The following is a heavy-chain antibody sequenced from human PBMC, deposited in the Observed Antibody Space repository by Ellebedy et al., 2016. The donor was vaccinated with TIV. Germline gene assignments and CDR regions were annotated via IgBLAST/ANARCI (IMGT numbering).Heavy chain of an antibody. V-gene: IGHV4-34*01. CDR1: GGSFSGYY. J-gene: IGHJ4*02. CDR3: ARLVAVAGSVDYFDY. D-gene: IGHD6-19*01. CDR2: MNHSGST. Sequence: SETLSLTCAVYGGSFSGYYWSWIRQPPGKGLEWIGEMNHSGSTNYNPSLKSRVTISVDTSKNQFSLRLSSVTAADTAVYYCARLVAVAGSVDYFDYWGQGTLVTVSS.